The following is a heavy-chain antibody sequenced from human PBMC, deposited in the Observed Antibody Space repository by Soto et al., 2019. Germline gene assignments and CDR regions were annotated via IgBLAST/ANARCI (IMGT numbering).Heavy chain of an antibody. J-gene: IGHJ6*02. CDR3: AKGRSYYYYYGVDV. V-gene: IGHV3-74*01. Sequence: PGGSLRLSCAASGFTFNYYWMHWVRQAPGQGLVWVSHIHSDGSTTTYADSVKGRFTISRDNSKSTLYLQMNSLRAEDTALYYCAKGRSYYYYYGVDVWGQGTTVTVSS. CDR1: GFTFNYYW. CDR2: IHSDGSTT.